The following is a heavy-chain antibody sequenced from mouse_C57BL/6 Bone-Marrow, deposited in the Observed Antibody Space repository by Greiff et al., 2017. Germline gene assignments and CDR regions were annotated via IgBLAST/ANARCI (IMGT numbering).Heavy chain of an antibody. CDR2: ISSGSSTI. CDR1: GFTFSDYG. CDR3: ARNPDGYCFDY. J-gene: IGHJ2*01. Sequence: EVKLMESGGGLVKPGGSLKLSCAASGFTFSDYGMHWVRQAPEKGLEWVAYISSGSSTISYADTVKGRFTISRDNAKNTLFLQMTSLRSEDTAMYYCARNPDGYCFDYWGQGTTLTVSS. D-gene: IGHD2-3*01. V-gene: IGHV5-17*01.